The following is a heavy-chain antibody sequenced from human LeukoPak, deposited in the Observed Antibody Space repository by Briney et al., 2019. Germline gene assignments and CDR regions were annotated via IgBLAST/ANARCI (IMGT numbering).Heavy chain of an antibody. CDR2: IYYSGST. J-gene: IGHJ4*02. CDR1: GGSISSGDYY. V-gene: IGHV4-61*08. D-gene: IGHD3-22*01. CDR3: ARGPRYYYDSSGYYSD. Sequence: SQTLSLTCTVSGGSISSGDYYWSWIRQPPGKGLEWIGYIYYSGSTNYNPSLKSRVTISVDTSKNQFSLKLSSVTAADTAVYYCARGPRYYYDSSGYYSDWGQGTLVTVSS.